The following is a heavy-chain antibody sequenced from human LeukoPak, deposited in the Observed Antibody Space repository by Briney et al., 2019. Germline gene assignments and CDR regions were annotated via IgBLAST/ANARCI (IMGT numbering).Heavy chain of an antibody. V-gene: IGHV3-74*01. CDR1: GFTFSSYW. D-gene: IGHD6-19*01. CDR3: ARDLGAVAGTFDY. Sequence: PGGSLRLSCAASGFTFSSYWMQWVRHAPGKGLVWVSRINSDGSSTSYADSVKGRFTISRDNAKNTLYLQMNSLRAEDTAVYYCARDLGAVAGTFDYWGQGTLVTVSS. CDR2: INSDGSST. J-gene: IGHJ4*02.